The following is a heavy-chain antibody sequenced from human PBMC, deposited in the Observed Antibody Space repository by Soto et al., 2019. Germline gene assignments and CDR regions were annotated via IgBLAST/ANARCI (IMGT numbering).Heavy chain of an antibody. V-gene: IGHV3-74*01. CDR2: VNGDGSST. J-gene: IGHJ4*02. CDR3: ARVMANLPWYFDY. D-gene: IGHD2-8*01. CDR1: GYTFSSYW. Sequence: GGSLRLSCAASGYTFSSYWMHWVRQAPGKGLVWVSRVNGDGSSTSYADPVKGRFTISRDTAKNTVHLQMDSLRAEDTAVYYCARVMANLPWYFDYWGQGTLVTVSS.